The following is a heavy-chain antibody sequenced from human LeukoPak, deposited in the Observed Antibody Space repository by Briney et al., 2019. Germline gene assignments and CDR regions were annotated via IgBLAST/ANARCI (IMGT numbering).Heavy chain of an antibody. J-gene: IGHJ3*02. Sequence: SETLSLTCTVSGGSISSSSYYWGWVRQPPGKGLEWIVIINYSVSTYYNPSLKSRVTISVDTSKNQFSLKLSSVTAADTAVYYCVRAFDIWGQGTMVTVSS. CDR3: VRAFDI. CDR1: GGSISSSSYY. V-gene: IGHV4-39*01. CDR2: INYSVST.